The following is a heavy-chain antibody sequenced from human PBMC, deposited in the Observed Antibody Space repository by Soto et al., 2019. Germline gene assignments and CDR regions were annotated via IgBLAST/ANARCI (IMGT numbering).Heavy chain of an antibody. D-gene: IGHD1-26*01. CDR1: GCTFSSYA. CDR2: IIPIFGTA. CDR3: ARLLQNEYYFDY. V-gene: IGHV1-69*13. Sequence: GASVKVSCKASGCTFSSYAISCVRQAPGQGLEWMGGIIPIFGTASYAQKFQGRVTITADESTSTAYMELSSLRSEDTAVYYCARLLQNEYYFDYWGQGTLVTVSS. J-gene: IGHJ4*02.